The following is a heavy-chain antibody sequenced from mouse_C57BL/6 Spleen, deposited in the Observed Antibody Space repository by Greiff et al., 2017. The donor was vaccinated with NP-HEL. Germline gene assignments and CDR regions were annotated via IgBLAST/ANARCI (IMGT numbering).Heavy chain of an antibody. CDR2: INYDGSST. J-gene: IGHJ2*01. V-gene: IGHV5-16*01. CDR1: GFTFSDYY. Sequence: DVQLQESEGGLVQPGSSMKLSCTASGFTFSDYYMAWVRQVPEKGLEWVANINYDGSSTYYLDSLKSRFIISRDNAKNILYLQMSSLKSEDTATYYCARDQGMLLDYWGQGTTLTVSS. CDR3: ARDQGMLLDY.